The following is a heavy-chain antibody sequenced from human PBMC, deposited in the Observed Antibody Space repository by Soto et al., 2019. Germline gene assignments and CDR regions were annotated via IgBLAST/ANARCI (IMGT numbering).Heavy chain of an antibody. V-gene: IGHV3-30*18. CDR3: AKDRMGAGVRGYFDY. J-gene: IGHJ4*02. Sequence: QVRLVESGGGVVQPGKSLRLSCAGSGFTFSSYGMDWVRQAPGKGLEWVAVISYDGSNKYYANSVKGRFTISRDNSKNTLYLQMSSLRADDTAVYYCAKDRMGAGVRGYFDYWGQGTLVTVSS. CDR2: ISYDGSNK. D-gene: IGHD3-10*01. CDR1: GFTFSSYG.